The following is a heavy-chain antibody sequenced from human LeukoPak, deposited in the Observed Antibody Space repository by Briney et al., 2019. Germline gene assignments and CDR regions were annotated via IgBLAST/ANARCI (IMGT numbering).Heavy chain of an antibody. Sequence: GGSLRLSCAASGFTFSSYSMNWVRQAPGKGLEWVSSIISSSSYIYYADSVKGRFTISRDNAKNSLYLQMNSLRAEDTAVYYCARDQHDYVWGSYLSLDYWGQGTLVTVSS. CDR2: IISSSSYI. CDR1: GFTFSSYS. CDR3: ARDQHDYVWGSYLSLDY. J-gene: IGHJ4*02. V-gene: IGHV3-21*01. D-gene: IGHD3-16*02.